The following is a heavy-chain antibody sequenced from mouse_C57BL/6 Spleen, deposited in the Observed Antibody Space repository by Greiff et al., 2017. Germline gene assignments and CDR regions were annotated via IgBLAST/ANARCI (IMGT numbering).Heavy chain of an antibody. J-gene: IGHJ2*01. CDR3: AVNWAYFDY. CDR2: IDPSDSYT. D-gene: IGHD4-1*02. V-gene: IGHV1-69*01. CDR1: GYTFTSYW. Sequence: QVQLQQSGAELVMPGASVKLSCKASGYTFTSYWMHWVKQRPGQGLEWIGEIDPSDSYTNYNQKFKGKSTLTVDKSSSTAYMQLSSLTSEDSAVYYCAVNWAYFDYWGQGTTLTVSS.